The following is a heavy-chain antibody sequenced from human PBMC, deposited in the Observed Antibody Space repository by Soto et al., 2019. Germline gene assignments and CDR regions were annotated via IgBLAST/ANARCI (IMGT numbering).Heavy chain of an antibody. Sequence: GGSLRLSCAASGFTFSSYGMHWVRQAPGKGLEWVAVIWYDGSNKYYADSVKGRFTISRDNSKNTLYLQMNSLRAEDTAVYYCARETYYYGMDVWGQGTTVTVSS. CDR3: ARETYYYGMDV. J-gene: IGHJ6*02. CDR1: GFTFSSYG. V-gene: IGHV3-33*01. CDR2: IWYDGSNK.